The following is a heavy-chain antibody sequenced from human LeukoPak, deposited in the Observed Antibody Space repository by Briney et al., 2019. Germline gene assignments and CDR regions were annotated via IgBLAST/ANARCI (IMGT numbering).Heavy chain of an antibody. Sequence: GGSLRLSCAASGFTFSSYGMHWVRQAPGKGLEWVANIKEDGSEKYYVDSVKGRFTISRDNAKNSVYLQMNSLRAEDTAVYYCARDRYFGYWGQGTLVTVSS. CDR1: GFTFSSYG. J-gene: IGHJ4*02. CDR3: ARDRYFGY. D-gene: IGHD1-14*01. CDR2: IKEDGSEK. V-gene: IGHV3-7*01.